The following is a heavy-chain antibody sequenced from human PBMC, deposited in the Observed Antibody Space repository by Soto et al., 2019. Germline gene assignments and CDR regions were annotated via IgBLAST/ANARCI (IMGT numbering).Heavy chain of an antibody. V-gene: IGHV3-23*01. CDR3: AKGRSYYYYYGVEV. CDR1: RFTFSSCA. J-gene: IGHJ6*02. CDR2: IIDSGGST. Sequence: GGSLRLSFAASRFTFSSCAIVWVVQTPGKGLEWVSDIIDSGGSTYYADSVKGRFTISRDNSKSTLYLQMNSLRAEDTALYYCAKGRSYYYYYGVEVWGQGTTVTVSS.